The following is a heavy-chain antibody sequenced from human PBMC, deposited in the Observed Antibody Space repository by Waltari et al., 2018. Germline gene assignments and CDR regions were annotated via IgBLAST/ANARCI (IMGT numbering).Heavy chain of an antibody. CDR1: GFTFSNSG. Sequence: EVQLVESGGGLVQPGGSLRLSCSGSGFTFSNSGMSWVRQAPGKGLEWVASIKQDGGEKYYVDSMKGRFTISRDNDNNSLFLQMDSLRVEDTAVYYCARGVTTVECWGQGALVTVSS. D-gene: IGHD2-21*02. J-gene: IGHJ4*02. CDR2: IKQDGGEK. CDR3: ARGVTTVEC. V-gene: IGHV3-7*04.